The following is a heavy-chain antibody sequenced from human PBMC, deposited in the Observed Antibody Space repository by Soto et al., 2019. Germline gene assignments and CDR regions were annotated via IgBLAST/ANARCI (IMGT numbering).Heavy chain of an antibody. CDR3: ANVQSSSWSQTGGMDV. D-gene: IGHD6-13*01. Sequence: EVQLLESGGGLVQPGGSLRLSCSASGFTFSIYAMSWVRQAPGKGLEWVSGIDVSGASTYYADAVKGRFTISRDDSKNTLYLHMSGLRAEDTAVYYCANVQSSSWSQTGGMDVWGQGATVTVSS. CDR1: GFTFSIYA. V-gene: IGHV3-23*01. J-gene: IGHJ6*02. CDR2: IDVSGAST.